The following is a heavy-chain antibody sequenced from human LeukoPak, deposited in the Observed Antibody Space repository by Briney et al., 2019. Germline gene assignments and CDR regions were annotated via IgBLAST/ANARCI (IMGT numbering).Heavy chain of an antibody. CDR2: ISSSSSTI. Sequence: GGSLRLSCAASGFTFSSYSMNWVRQAPGKGLEWVSYISSSSSTIYYADSVRGRFTTSRDNAKNSLYLQMNNLRAEDTAVYYCSNGIYDISHWGQGTLVTVSP. D-gene: IGHD3-16*01. J-gene: IGHJ4*02. CDR1: GFTFSSYS. V-gene: IGHV3-48*04. CDR3: SNGIYDISH.